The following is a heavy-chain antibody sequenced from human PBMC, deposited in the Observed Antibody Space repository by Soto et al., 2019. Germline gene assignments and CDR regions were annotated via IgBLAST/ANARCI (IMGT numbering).Heavy chain of an antibody. J-gene: IGHJ4*02. Sequence: EASVSVSCQASGGTISGYAISWVRQAPGQGLEWMGGIIPIFGTANYAQKFQGRVTITADESTSTAYMELSSLRSEDTAVYYCGGGWNQPDFDYWGQGTLVTVFS. D-gene: IGHD1-1*01. CDR3: GGGWNQPDFDY. CDR2: IIPIFGTA. CDR1: GGTISGYA. V-gene: IGHV1-69*13.